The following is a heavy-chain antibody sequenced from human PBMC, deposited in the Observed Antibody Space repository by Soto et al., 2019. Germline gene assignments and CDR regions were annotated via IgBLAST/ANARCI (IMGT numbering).Heavy chain of an antibody. CDR3: ARSIYYGLDV. CDR1: GFTFSNFD. J-gene: IGHJ6*02. CDR2: IGSTGDT. Sequence: GGSLRLSCAASGFTFSNFDMHWVRQGTGKGLEWVSAIGSTGDTYYAGSVRGRCTISRENAKDSFYLQMSNLRAGDMGVYYRARSIYYGLDVWGQGTTVTVSS. V-gene: IGHV3-13*01. D-gene: IGHD2-21*01.